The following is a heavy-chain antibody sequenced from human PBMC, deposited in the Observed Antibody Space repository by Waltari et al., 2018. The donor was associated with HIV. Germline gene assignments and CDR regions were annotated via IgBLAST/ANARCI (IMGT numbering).Heavy chain of an antibody. D-gene: IGHD6-13*01. Sequence: QVQLQESGPGLVKPSQTLSLTCTVSGGSISSGDYYWSWIRQPPGKGLEWIGYIYYRGSTYYNPSLKSRVTISVDTSKNQFSLKLSSVTAADTAVYYCARDPRIAAADPYWYFDLWGRGTLVTVSS. J-gene: IGHJ2*01. CDR2: IYYRGST. CDR1: GGSISSGDYY. V-gene: IGHV4-30-4*01. CDR3: ARDPRIAAADPYWYFDL.